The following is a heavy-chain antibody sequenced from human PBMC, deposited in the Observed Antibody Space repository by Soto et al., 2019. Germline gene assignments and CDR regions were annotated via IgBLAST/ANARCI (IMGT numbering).Heavy chain of an antibody. CDR2: INAGNGNT. Sequence: ASVKVSCKASGYTFTSYAMHWVRQAPGQRLEWMGWINAGNGNTKYSQKFQGRVTITRDTSASTAYMELSSLRSEDTAVYYCARDEYSSSWPRGGWFDPWGKGTLLTVSS. V-gene: IGHV1-3*01. J-gene: IGHJ5*02. CDR1: GYTFTSYA. CDR3: ARDEYSSSWPRGGWFDP. D-gene: IGHD6-13*01.